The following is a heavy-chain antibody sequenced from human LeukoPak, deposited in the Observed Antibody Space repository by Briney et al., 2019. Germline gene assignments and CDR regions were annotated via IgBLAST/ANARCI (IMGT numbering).Heavy chain of an antibody. Sequence: ASVKVSCKASGYSFTGYYMHWVRQAPGQGLEWMGWINPNSGGTNYAQKVQGRVSMTRDTSISTAYMQLSRLRSDDTAVYYCARDLGVVPAAPPSYYYYGMDVWGQGTTVTVSS. J-gene: IGHJ6*02. CDR2: INPNSGGT. V-gene: IGHV1-2*02. CDR1: GYSFTGYY. CDR3: ARDLGVVPAAPPSYYYYGMDV. D-gene: IGHD2-2*01.